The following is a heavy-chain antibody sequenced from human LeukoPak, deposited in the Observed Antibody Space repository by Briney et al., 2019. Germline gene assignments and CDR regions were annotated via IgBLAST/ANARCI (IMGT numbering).Heavy chain of an antibody. J-gene: IGHJ3*02. Sequence: GGSLRLSCAVPGFTFSRYAMTWVRQAPGKGLEWVSIISDSGGYTDYADSVKGRFTISRDNSKDTLYLQMNSLRAEDTAVYYCARGGSYLSAFDIWGQGTMVTVSS. CDR1: GFTFSRYA. CDR3: ARGGSYLSAFDI. CDR2: ISDSGGYT. D-gene: IGHD1-26*01. V-gene: IGHV3-23*01.